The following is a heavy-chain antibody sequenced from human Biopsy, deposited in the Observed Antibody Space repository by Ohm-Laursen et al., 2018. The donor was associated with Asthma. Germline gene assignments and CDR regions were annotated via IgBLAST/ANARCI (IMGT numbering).Heavy chain of an antibody. J-gene: IGHJ4*02. Sequence: SLRLSCTASGSTFSSYGMHWVRQAPGKGLEWVAVISYDGSNKYYADSVKGRFTISRDNSKNTLYLQMNSLRAEDTAVYYCARESSVAGSSDFDYWGQGTLVTVS. D-gene: IGHD6-19*01. CDR1: GSTFSSYG. CDR2: ISYDGSNK. CDR3: ARESSVAGSSDFDY. V-gene: IGHV3-30*03.